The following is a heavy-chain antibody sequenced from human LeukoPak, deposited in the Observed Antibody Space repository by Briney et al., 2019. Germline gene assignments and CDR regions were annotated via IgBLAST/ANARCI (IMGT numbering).Heavy chain of an antibody. Sequence: GGSLRLSCAASGFAFSYSHTNWIRQAPGKGLEWVSYIDSSGNTVYYASSVEGRFTISRDNAKNSLYLQMNSLRADDTAVYFCARDRPNWGLDYWGQGTLVTVSS. J-gene: IGHJ4*02. CDR2: IDSSGNTV. V-gene: IGHV3-11*01. D-gene: IGHD3-16*01. CDR1: GFAFSYSH. CDR3: ARDRPNWGLDY.